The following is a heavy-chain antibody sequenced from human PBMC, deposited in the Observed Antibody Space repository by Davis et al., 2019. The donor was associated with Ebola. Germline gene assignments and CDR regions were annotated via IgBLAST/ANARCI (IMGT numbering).Heavy chain of an antibody. J-gene: IGHJ4*02. Sequence: GESLKISCAASGFTFSSYGMHWVRQAPGKGLEWVAVISYDGSNKYYADSVKGRFTISRDNSKNTLYLQMNSLRTEDTAVYYCARFSRVGKIFSDYWGQGTLVTVSS. CDR1: GFTFSSYG. D-gene: IGHD3-9*01. V-gene: IGHV3-30*03. CDR3: ARFSRVGKIFSDY. CDR2: ISYDGSNK.